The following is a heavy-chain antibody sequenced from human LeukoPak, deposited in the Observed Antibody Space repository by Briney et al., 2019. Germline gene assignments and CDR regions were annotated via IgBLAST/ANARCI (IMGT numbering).Heavy chain of an antibody. Sequence: GASVKVSCKASGYTFTGYYMHWVRQAPGKGLEWMGGFDPEDGETIYAQKFQGRVTMTEDTSTDTAYMELSSLRSEDTAVYYCATGGSGWFAPLDYWGQGTLVTVSS. V-gene: IGHV1-24*01. D-gene: IGHD6-19*01. CDR2: FDPEDGET. CDR3: ATGGSGWFAPLDY. J-gene: IGHJ4*02. CDR1: GYTFTGYY.